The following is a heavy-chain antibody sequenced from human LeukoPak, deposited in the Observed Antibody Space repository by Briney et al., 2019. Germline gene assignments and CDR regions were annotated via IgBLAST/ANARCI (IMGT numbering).Heavy chain of an antibody. Sequence: GGSLRLSCAASGFTFSDYYMSWIRQAPGKGLEWVSYISSSGSTIYYADFVKGRFTISRDNAKNSLYLQMNSLRAEDTAVYYCARMNYDFWNYYYYYMDVWGKGTTVTVSS. D-gene: IGHD3-3*01. J-gene: IGHJ6*03. CDR2: ISSSGSTI. CDR3: ARMNYDFWNYYYYYMDV. V-gene: IGHV3-11*01. CDR1: GFTFSDYY.